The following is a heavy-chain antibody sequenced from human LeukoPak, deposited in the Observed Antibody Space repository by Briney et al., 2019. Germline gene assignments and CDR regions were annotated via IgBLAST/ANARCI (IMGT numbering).Heavy chain of an antibody. CDR3: ARALNLVCLDY. V-gene: IGHV4-59*01. CDR2: ISYSGNT. D-gene: IGHD3/OR15-3a*01. CDR1: GGSINTYY. Sequence: SETLSLTCTGSGGSINTYYWSWIREPPGKGPEWIGYISYSGNTNYNPSLKSRVTLSVDTSKNQFSLKLRSVTAADTAVYYCARALNLVCLDYWGQGTLVTVSS. J-gene: IGHJ4*02.